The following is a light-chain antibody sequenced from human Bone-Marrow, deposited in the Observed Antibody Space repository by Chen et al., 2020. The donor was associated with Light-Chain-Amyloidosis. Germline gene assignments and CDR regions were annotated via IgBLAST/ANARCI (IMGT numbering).Light chain of an antibody. CDR1: QSVLFTSNNKNY. J-gene: IGKJ4*01. Sequence: IVLTQSPDSLTVSLGERATIKCESSQSVLFTSNNKNYLAWYQQRPGQPPKLLISWASTRESGVPDRFSGSGSGTHFPLNISRLRAEDVAVYYGQQYYISPLTFGGGTKVEVK. V-gene: IGKV4-1*01. CDR3: QQYYISPLT. CDR2: WAS.